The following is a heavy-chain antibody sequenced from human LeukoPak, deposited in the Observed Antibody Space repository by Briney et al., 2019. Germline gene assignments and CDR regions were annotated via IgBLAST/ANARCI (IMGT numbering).Heavy chain of an antibody. Sequence: PSQTLSLTCTVSGGSLSSGTYYWSWIRQPAGKGLEWIGRIYSSGSTNYNPSLKSRVTISVDTSKNQFSLKLSSVTAADTAVYYCARVHSGTIHYDFWSGSVSYYMDVWAKGPRSPSP. V-gene: IGHV4-61*02. CDR1: GGSLSSGTYY. J-gene: IGHJ6*03. D-gene: IGHD3-3*01. CDR3: ARVHSGTIHYDFWSGSVSYYMDV. CDR2: IYSSGST.